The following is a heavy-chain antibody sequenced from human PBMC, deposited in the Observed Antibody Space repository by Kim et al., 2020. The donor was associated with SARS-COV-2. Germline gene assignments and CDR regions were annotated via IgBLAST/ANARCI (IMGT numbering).Heavy chain of an antibody. V-gene: IGHV1-3*01. CDR3: ARGIVGETMDHIDH. Sequence: YSEKLQGRLTIARDTSANTVYMELRSLRTEDTAVYFCARGIVGETMDHIDHWGQGTLVTVSS. D-gene: IGHD1-26*01. J-gene: IGHJ4*02.